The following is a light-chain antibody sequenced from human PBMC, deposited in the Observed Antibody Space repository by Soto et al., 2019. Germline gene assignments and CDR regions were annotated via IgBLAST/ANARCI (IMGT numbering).Light chain of an antibody. CDR3: QQYGSSPTT. CDR2: DAV. V-gene: IGKV3-11*01. CDR1: QSVSSF. Sequence: EIELTQSPATLSLSPGERATLSCRASQSVSSFLVWYQQKPGQAPRLLIYDAVNRVTGIPARFSGSGSGTDFTLTISSLEPEDFAVYYCQQYGSSPTTFGQGTKVDIK. J-gene: IGKJ1*01.